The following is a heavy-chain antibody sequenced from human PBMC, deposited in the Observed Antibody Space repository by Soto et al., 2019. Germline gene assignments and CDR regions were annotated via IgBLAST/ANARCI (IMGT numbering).Heavy chain of an antibody. CDR3: ARDRYSSGWYVENYYYGMDV. D-gene: IGHD6-19*01. CDR2: INHSGST. Sequence: SETLSLTCAVYGGSFSGYYWGWIRQPPGKGLEWIGEINHSGSTNYNPSLKSRVTISVDTSKNQFSLKLSSVTAADTAVYYCARDRYSSGWYVENYYYGMDVWGQGTTVTVSS. CDR1: GGSFSGYY. V-gene: IGHV4-34*01. J-gene: IGHJ6*02.